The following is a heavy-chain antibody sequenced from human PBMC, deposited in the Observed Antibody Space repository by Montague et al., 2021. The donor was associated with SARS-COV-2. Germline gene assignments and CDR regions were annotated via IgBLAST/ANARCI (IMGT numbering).Heavy chain of an antibody. J-gene: IGHJ5*02. D-gene: IGHD4-17*01. CDR1: GFTFSSYA. V-gene: IGHV3-30-3*01. CDR3: ARDHDYGDYSVGWFDP. CDR2: ISYDGSNK. Sequence: SLRLSCAASGFTFSSYAMHWVRQAPGKGLEWVAVISYDGSNKYYADSVKGRFTISRDNAKNSLYLQMNSLRAEDTAVYYCARDHDYGDYSVGWFDPWGQGTLVTVSS.